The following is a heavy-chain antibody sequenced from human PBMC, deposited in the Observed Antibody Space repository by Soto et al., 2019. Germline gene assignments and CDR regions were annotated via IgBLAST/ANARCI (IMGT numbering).Heavy chain of an antibody. CDR2: ISGDGSVR. J-gene: IGHJ4*02. V-gene: IGHV3-74*01. CDR1: GFTFSSDW. CDR3: VRGTVSGSFLIY. D-gene: IGHD6-19*01. Sequence: ESLRLSCAASGFTFSSDWMSWVRQVPGKGLVWVSRISGDGSVRNYADSVRGRFTISRDNAKNTLFLQLNSLSVEDTALYYCVRGTVSGSFLIYWGRGTLVTVS.